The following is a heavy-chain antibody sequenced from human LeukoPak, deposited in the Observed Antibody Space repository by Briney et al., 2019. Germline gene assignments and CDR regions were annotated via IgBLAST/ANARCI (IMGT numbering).Heavy chain of an antibody. V-gene: IGHV4-59*12. J-gene: IGHJ4*02. CDR3: ARDAIAVAGTIDY. D-gene: IGHD6-19*01. CDR2: IYYSGST. Sequence: SETLSLTCAVYGGSFSGYYWSWIRQPPGKGLEWIGYIYYSGSTNYNPSLKSRVTISVDTSKNQFSLKLSSVTAADTAVYYCARDAIAVAGTIDYWGQGTLVTVSS. CDR1: GGSFSGYY.